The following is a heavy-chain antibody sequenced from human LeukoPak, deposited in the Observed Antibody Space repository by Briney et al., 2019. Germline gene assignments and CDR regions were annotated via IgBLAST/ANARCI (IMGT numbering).Heavy chain of an antibody. CDR2: IYSGGGT. J-gene: IGHJ4*02. CDR1: GFTVSSNY. Sequence: GGSLRLSCAASGFTVSSNYMSWVRQAPGKGLEWVSVIYSGGGTYYADSVKGRFTISRDNSKNTLYLQMNSLRAEDTAVYYCARVAVAGKGAFDYWGQGTLVTVSS. D-gene: IGHD6-19*01. V-gene: IGHV3-53*01. CDR3: ARVAVAGKGAFDY.